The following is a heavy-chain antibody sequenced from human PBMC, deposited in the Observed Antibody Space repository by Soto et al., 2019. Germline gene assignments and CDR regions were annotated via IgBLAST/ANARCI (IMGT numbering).Heavy chain of an antibody. Sequence: SETLSLTCTVSGGSLSSYYLSWIRQPPGKGLEWIGYIYYSGSTNYNPSLKSRVTISVDTSKNQFSLKLSSVTAADTAVYYCARHSTVTTWDYWGQGTLVTVSS. D-gene: IGHD4-17*01. CDR3: ARHSTVTTWDY. J-gene: IGHJ4*02. CDR2: IYYSGST. V-gene: IGHV4-59*08. CDR1: GGSLSSYY.